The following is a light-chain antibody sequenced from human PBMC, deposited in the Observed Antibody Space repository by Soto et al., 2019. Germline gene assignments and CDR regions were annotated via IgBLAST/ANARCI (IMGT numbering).Light chain of an antibody. V-gene: IGLV2-14*01. CDR2: DVS. Sequence: QSALTQPASVSESARQSITGSCTGTSSEVGGYNYVSWYQQHPGKAPKLMIYDVSDRPSGVSNRFSGSKSGNTASLTISGLQAEDEADYYCSSYSSSSTLYVFGTGTKLTVL. CDR1: SSEVGGYNY. J-gene: IGLJ1*01. CDR3: SSYSSSSTLYV.